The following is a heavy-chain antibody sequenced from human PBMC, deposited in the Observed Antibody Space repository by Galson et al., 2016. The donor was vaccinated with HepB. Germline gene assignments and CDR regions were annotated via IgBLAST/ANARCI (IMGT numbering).Heavy chain of an antibody. J-gene: IGHJ6*02. Sequence: SVKVSCKASGGTFSTYTISWVRQAPGRGLEWMGGIIPIFSTANYAQKFQDRITITADESTSTDYMELRSLRPDDTAVYDCARDRRVALFGMDVGGQGPTGTVPS. CDR3: ARDRRVALFGMDV. CDR1: GGTFSTYT. D-gene: IGHD3-3*01. V-gene: IGHV1-69*13. CDR2: IIPIFSTA.